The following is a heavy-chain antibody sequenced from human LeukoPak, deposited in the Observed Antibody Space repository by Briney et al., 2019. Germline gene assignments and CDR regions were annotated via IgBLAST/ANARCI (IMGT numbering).Heavy chain of an antibody. Sequence: ASVKVSCKASGGTFSSYTISWVRQAPGQGLEWMGRIIPILGIANYAQKFQGRVTITADKSTSTAYMELSSLRSEDTAVYYCAREYSSSWYGYIYWGQGALVTVSS. CDR3: AREYSSSWYGYIY. CDR1: GGTFSSYT. J-gene: IGHJ4*02. D-gene: IGHD6-13*01. V-gene: IGHV1-69*04. CDR2: IIPILGIA.